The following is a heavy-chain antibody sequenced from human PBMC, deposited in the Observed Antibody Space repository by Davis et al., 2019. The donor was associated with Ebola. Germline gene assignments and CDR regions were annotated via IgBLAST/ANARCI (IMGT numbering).Heavy chain of an antibody. CDR3: VRPAFGSHYFDY. V-gene: IGHV3-13*01. D-gene: IGHD2-2*01. CDR1: GFSFRTYD. CDR2: IGTAGDT. J-gene: IGHJ4*02. Sequence: PGRSLRLSCAASGFSFRTYDMHWVRQVTGKTLEWVSAIGTAGDTYYPASVKGRFTISRENARNSLYLQMNSLRTEDTAVYYCVRPAFGSHYFDYWGQGILVTVSS.